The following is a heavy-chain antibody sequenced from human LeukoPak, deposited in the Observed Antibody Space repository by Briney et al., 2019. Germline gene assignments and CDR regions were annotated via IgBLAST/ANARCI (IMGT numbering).Heavy chain of an antibody. D-gene: IGHD2-2*01. V-gene: IGHV3-23*01. CDR3: ARNHRRNIVVVPADRPGSEYFQH. Sequence: GGSLRLSCAASGFTFSSYAMSWVRQAPGKGLEWVSAISGSGGSTYYADSMKGRFTISRDNSKNTLYLQMNSLRAEDTAVYYCARNHRRNIVVVPADRPGSEYFQHWGQGTLVTVSS. CDR2: ISGSGGST. J-gene: IGHJ1*01. CDR1: GFTFSSYA.